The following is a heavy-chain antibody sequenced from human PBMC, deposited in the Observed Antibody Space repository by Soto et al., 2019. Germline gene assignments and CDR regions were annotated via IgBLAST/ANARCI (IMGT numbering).Heavy chain of an antibody. CDR2: ISSSSSTI. CDR1: GFTFSSYS. J-gene: IGHJ2*01. V-gene: IGHV3-48*01. CDR3: ARTREYSGYDYRQWYFDL. Sequence: GGSLRLSCAASGFTFSSYSMNWVRQAPGKGLEWVSYISSSSSTIYYADSVKGRFTISRDNAKNSLYLQMNSLRAEDTAVYYCARTREYSGYDYRQWYFDLWGRGTLVTVSS. D-gene: IGHD5-12*01.